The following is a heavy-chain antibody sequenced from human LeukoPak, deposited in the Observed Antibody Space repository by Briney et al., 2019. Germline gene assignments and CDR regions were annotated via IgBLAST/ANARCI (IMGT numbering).Heavy chain of an antibody. CDR1: GFTLRTYW. Sequence: PGGSLRLSCAASGFTLRTYWMSWVRQAPGKGLEWVSAISGSGGSTYYADSVKGRFTISRDNSKNTLYLQMNSLRAEDTAVYYCAKEMAAAGTGVDYWGQGTLVTVSS. CDR3: AKEMAAAGTGVDY. D-gene: IGHD6-13*01. CDR2: ISGSGGST. V-gene: IGHV3-23*01. J-gene: IGHJ4*02.